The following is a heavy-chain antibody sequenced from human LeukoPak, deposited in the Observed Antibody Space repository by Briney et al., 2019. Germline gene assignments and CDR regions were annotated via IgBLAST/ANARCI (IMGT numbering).Heavy chain of an antibody. J-gene: IGHJ5*02. V-gene: IGHV3-43*01. Sequence: GGSLRLSCAASGFTFDDYTMHWVRQAPGKGLEWVSLISWDGDSTYYADSVKGRFTISRDNSKNSLYLQMNSLRADDTAVYYCARLGYSGYTSYDYGAPWGQGTLVTVSS. CDR1: GFTFDDYT. CDR2: ISWDGDST. CDR3: ARLGYSGYTSYDYGAP. D-gene: IGHD5-12*01.